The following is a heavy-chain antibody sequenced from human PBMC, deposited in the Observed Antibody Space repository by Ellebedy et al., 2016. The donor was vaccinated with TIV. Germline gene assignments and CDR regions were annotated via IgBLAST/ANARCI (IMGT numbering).Heavy chain of an antibody. CDR1: GGSFSGYY. V-gene: IGHV4-34*01. D-gene: IGHD2-21*01. CDR2: MHHSGGT. J-gene: IGHJ3*02. CDR3: ARGVLDTYLFDI. Sequence: MPSETLSLTCAIYGGSFSGYYWSWIRQTPGKGLEWIGEMHHSGGTSYKLSLRSRVTISADTSKNQVSLKLTTVTAADTAVYYCARGVLDTYLFDIWGQGTMVTVSS.